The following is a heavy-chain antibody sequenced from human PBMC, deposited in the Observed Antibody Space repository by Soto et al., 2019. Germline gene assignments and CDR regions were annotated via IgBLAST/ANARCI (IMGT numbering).Heavy chain of an antibody. CDR3: ARDSIAGGYYYYDGLDV. CDR2: IYSGGST. J-gene: IGHJ6*02. Sequence: GALRLSCAASGFTVSSNYMSWVRQAPGKGLEWISIIYSGGSTYYAESVKGRFTISRDNSKNTLYLQMYSLRAEDTAVYYCARDSIAGGYYYYDGLDVWGQGTTVTVSS. CDR1: GFTVSSNY. V-gene: IGHV3-53*01. D-gene: IGHD6-13*01.